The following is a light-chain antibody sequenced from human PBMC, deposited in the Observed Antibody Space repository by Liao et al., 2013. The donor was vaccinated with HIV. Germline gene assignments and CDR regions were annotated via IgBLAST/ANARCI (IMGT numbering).Light chain of an antibody. CDR1: NIGSKS. V-gene: IGLV3-21*01. CDR2: YDS. Sequence: SYELTQPPSVSVAPGKTARITCGGNNIGSKSVHWYQQKPGQAPVLVIYYDSDRPSGIPERFSGSNSGNTATLTISRVEAGDEADYYCQVWDFSTVVFGGGTKLTVL. CDR3: QVWDFSTVV. J-gene: IGLJ2*01.